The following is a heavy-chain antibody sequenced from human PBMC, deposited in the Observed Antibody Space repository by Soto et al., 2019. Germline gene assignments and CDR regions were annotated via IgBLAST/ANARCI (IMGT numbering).Heavy chain of an antibody. CDR3: ARDQTVAGPTTFDY. Sequence: EVQLVESGGGLVQPGGSLRLSCAASGFTFSSYWMHWVRQTPGKGLVWVSRIDDTGSLTTYADSVKGRFTISRDNAKNTLYLQMNSLRDEDTAVYYCARDQTVAGPTTFDYCGQGTLVTFSS. V-gene: IGHV3-74*01. D-gene: IGHD6-19*01. CDR2: IDDTGSLT. CDR1: GFTFSSYW. J-gene: IGHJ4*02.